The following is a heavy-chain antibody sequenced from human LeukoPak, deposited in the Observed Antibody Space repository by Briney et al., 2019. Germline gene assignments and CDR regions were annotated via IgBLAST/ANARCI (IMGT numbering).Heavy chain of an antibody. J-gene: IGHJ5*02. Sequence: PSQTLSLTCTVSGASISGGGYYWTWIRHHPRKGLEWIGYIYHSGKTYYNPSLESRLLISVDTSKNQYSLNLAAVTAADTAVYYCGRVAVTSPLNWVDPWGQGTLVTVSS. V-gene: IGHV4-31*03. CDR1: GASISGGGYY. D-gene: IGHD2-21*02. CDR3: GRVAVTSPLNWVDP. CDR2: IYHSGKT.